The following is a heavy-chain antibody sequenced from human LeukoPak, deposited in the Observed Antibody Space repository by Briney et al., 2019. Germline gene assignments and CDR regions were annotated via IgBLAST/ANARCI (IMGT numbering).Heavy chain of an antibody. CDR1: GGSMSSYY. J-gene: IGHJ5*02. D-gene: IGHD2-2*01. CDR3: ARDYTGDCSSTSCYGGGWFDP. CDR2: IYHSGST. V-gene: IGHV4-59*01. Sequence: KPSETLSLTCSVSGGSMSSYYWSWIRQSPGKGLEWIGYIYHSGSTDYNSSLKSRVTISEDTSKKQFSLKVSSVTAADTAVYYCARDYTGDCSSTSCYGGGWFDPWGQGTLVTVSS.